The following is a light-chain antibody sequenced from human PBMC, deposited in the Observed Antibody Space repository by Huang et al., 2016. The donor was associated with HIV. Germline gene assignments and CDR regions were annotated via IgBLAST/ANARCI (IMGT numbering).Light chain of an antibody. CDR3: QQYYASPRT. V-gene: IGKV1-NL1*01. CDR2: AAS. J-gene: IGKJ1*01. CDR1: QAISNS. Sequence: DIQLTQSPASVAVSVGDTVTVTCRATQAISNSLAWYQQKPGTAPKLLVSAASSLETGVPSRLSGSGSGTTYSFTITSLQPDDFAIYYCQQYYASPRTFGQGTVVEVK.